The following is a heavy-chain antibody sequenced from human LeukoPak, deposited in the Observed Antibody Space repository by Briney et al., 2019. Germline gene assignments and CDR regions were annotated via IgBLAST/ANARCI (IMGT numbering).Heavy chain of an antibody. CDR1: GGTFSSYA. D-gene: IGHD3-10*01. Sequence: SVKVSCKASGGTFSSYAISWVRQAPGQGLEWMGRIIPILGIANYAQKFQGRVTITADKSTSTAYMELSSLRSEDAAVYYCARDYYGSGSYHNFDYWGQGTLVTVSS. J-gene: IGHJ4*02. V-gene: IGHV1-69*04. CDR3: ARDYYGSGSYHNFDY. CDR2: IIPILGIA.